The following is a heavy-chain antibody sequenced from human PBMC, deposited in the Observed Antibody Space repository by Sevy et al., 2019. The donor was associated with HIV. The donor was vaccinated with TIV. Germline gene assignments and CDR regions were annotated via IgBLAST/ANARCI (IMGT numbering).Heavy chain of an antibody. V-gene: IGHV1-18*04. CDR3: AGAPAAMPSYYYYYMDV. CDR2: ISAYNGNT. J-gene: IGHJ6*03. D-gene: IGHD2-2*01. Sequence: ASVKVSCKASGYTFTSYGISWVRQAPGQGLEWMGWISAYNGNTNYAQKLQGRVTMTTDTSTSTAYMELRSLRSDDTAVYYCAGAPAAMPSYYYYYMDVWGKGTTVTVSS. CDR1: GYTFTSYG.